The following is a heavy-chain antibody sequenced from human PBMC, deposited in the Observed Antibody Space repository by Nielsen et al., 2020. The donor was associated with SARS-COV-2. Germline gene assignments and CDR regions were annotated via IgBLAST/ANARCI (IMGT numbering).Heavy chain of an antibody. J-gene: IGHJ4*02. D-gene: IGHD6-13*01. CDR2: ISWNSGSI. V-gene: IGHV3-9*01. CDR1: GLIFGTYA. CDR3: AKTYSSSSPGDY. Sequence: SLKISCRASGLIFGTYAMHWVRQAPGKGLEWVSGISWNSGSIGYADSVKGRFTISRDNAKNSLYLQMNSLRAEDTALYYCAKTYSSSSPGDYWGQGTLVTVSS.